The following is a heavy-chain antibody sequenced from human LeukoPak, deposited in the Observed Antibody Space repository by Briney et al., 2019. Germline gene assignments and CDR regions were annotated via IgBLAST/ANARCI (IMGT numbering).Heavy chain of an antibody. CDR2: ISGSGGST. J-gene: IGHJ6*02. Sequence: GGSLRLSCAASGFTFSSYAMSWVRQAPGKGLEWVSAISGSGGSTYYADSVKGRFTISRDNSKNTLYLQMNSLRAEDTAVYYCVEGPRNYYGMDVWGQGTTVTVSS. CDR1: GFTFSSYA. CDR3: VEGPRNYYGMDV. V-gene: IGHV3-23*01.